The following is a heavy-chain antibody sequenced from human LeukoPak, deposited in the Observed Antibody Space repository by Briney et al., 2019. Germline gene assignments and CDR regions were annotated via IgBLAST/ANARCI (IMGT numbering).Heavy chain of an antibody. V-gene: IGHV3-21*01. J-gene: IGHJ6*03. CDR2: ISSSSNYI. D-gene: IGHD1-1*01. CDR3: ARDRLLEDRHYYSYYYMDV. Sequence: GGSLRLSCAASGFTFTSYTMNWVRQAPGKGLEWVSSISSSSNYIHYADSVKGRFTISRDNAKNSLYLQMNSLRAEDTAVYYCARDRLLEDRHYYSYYYMDVWGKGTTVTVSS. CDR1: GFTFTSYT.